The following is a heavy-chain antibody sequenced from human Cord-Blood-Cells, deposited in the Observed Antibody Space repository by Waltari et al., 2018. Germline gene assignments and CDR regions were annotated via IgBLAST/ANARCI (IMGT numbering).Heavy chain of an antibody. D-gene: IGHD3-10*01. CDR1: GYTFTSYD. CDR2: MNPNSGNK. J-gene: IGHJ4*02. V-gene: IGHV1-8*03. Sequence: QVQLVQSGAEVQKPGPSVKVSCKASGYTFTSYDINWVRQATGQGLEWMGWMNPNSGNKGDTQKLQGRVTITRNTATSTAYMELSILRSEDTAVYYCASATMVRGVINDLDFWGQGTLVTVSS. CDR3: ASATMVRGVINDLDF.